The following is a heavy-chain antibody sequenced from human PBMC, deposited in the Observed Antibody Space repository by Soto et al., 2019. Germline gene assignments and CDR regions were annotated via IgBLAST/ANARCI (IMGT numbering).Heavy chain of an antibody. CDR3: ARDLRMYYYDSSGYYGDI. CDR1: GGTFSSYA. CDR2: IIPIFGTA. V-gene: IGHV1-69*13. Sequence: ASVKVSCKASGGTFSSYAISWVPQAPGQGLEWMGGIIPIFGTANYAQKFQGRVTITADESTSTAYMELSSLRSEDTAVYYCARDLRMYYYDSSGYYGDIWGQGTMVTVSS. J-gene: IGHJ3*02. D-gene: IGHD3-22*01.